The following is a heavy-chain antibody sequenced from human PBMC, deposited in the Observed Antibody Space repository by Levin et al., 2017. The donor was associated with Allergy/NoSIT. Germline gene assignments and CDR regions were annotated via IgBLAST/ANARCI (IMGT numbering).Heavy chain of an antibody. Sequence: GESLKISCAASGFTFNNYAMSWVRQAPGKGLEWVSAIINSGVGTYYADSVKGRFTISRDNSKNTMNLQMNSLRAEDTAVYFCAKDAIRGSDQPYYFDYWGQGTLVTASS. J-gene: IGHJ4*02. CDR3: AKDAIRGSDQPYYFDY. CDR2: IINSGVGT. V-gene: IGHV3-23*01. CDR1: GFTFNNYA. D-gene: IGHD6-19*01.